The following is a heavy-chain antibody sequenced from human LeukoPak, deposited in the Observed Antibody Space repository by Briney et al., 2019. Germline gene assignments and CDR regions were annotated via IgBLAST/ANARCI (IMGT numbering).Heavy chain of an antibody. J-gene: IGHJ5*02. D-gene: IGHD6-6*01. CDR3: AAHSSSSGIVRYWFDP. CDR2: ISSSSYI. V-gene: IGHV3-21*04. Sequence: PGGSLRLSCAAYGFTFSSYSMNWVRQAPGKGLEWVSSISSSSYIYFADSVKGRFTISRDNAKNSLYLQMNSLRAEDTAVYYCAAHSSSSGIVRYWFDPWGQGTLVTVSS. CDR1: GFTFSSYS.